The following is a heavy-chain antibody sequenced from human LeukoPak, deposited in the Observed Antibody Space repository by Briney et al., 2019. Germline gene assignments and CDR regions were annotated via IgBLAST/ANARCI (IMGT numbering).Heavy chain of an antibody. CDR1: GFTFSSYA. Sequence: AGGSLRLSCAASGFTFSSYAMHWVRQAPGKGLEWVAVISYDGSNKYYADSVKGRFTISRDNSKNTLYLQMNSLRAEDTAVYYCARIRVGSSGWYYFGYWGQGTLVTVSS. V-gene: IGHV3-30-3*01. CDR3: ARIRVGSSGWYYFGY. CDR2: ISYDGSNK. D-gene: IGHD6-19*01. J-gene: IGHJ4*02.